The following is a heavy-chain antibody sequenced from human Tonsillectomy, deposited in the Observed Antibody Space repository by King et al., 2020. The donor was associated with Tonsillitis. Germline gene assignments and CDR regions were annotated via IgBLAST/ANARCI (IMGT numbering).Heavy chain of an antibody. CDR2: INSSGSRT. J-gene: IGHJ4*02. D-gene: IGHD6-19*01. CDR1: GFTFSDYY. Sequence: VQLVESGGGVVKPGGSLRLSCAVSGFTFSDYYMTWFRQAPGKGLEWISDINSSGSRTNYADSVKGRFTISRDNAKKSPYLLMNNLRAEDTAVYYCARERHSSNYFVDWGQGTLVTVSS. V-gene: IGHV3-11*06. CDR3: ARERHSSNYFVD.